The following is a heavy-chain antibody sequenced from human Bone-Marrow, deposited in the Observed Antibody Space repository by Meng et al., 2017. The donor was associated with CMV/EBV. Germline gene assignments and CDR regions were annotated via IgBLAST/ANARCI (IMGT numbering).Heavy chain of an antibody. CDR3: AKGSHSSGWPRDWFDP. CDR2: ISYDGSNK. V-gene: IGHV3-30*04. J-gene: IGHJ5*02. Sequence: GESLKISCAASGFTFSSYAMHWVRQAPGKGLEWVAVISYDGSNKYYADSVKGRFSISRDNSKNTLYLQMNSLRAEDTAVYYCAKGSHSSGWPRDWFDPWGQGTLVTVSS. CDR1: GFTFSSYA. D-gene: IGHD6-19*01.